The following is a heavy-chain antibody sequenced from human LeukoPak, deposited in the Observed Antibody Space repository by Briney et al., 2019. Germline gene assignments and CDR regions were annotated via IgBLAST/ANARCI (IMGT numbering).Heavy chain of an antibody. J-gene: IGHJ4*02. Sequence: GASVKVSCKASGYTFTSYAMNWVRQAPGQGLEWMGWINTNTGNPTYAQGFTGRFVFSLDTSVSTAYLQISSLKAEDTAVYYCASEVGATGVSWLDYWGQGTLVTVSS. V-gene: IGHV7-4-1*02. CDR1: GYTFTSYA. CDR2: INTNTGNP. D-gene: IGHD1-26*01. CDR3: ASEVGATGVSWLDY.